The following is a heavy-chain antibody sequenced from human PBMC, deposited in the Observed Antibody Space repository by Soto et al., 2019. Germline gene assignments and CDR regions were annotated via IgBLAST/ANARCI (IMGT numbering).Heavy chain of an antibody. CDR3: ARAVGAALDY. CDR1: GYSFSTYS. Sequence: QVQLVQSGAEVKKPGASVKVSCKASGYSFSTYSFSWVRQAPGQGLEWMDWIGAFNGNTNYAQKFQGRVTMTTDTSTTTVYMELGSLTSDDTAVYYCARAVGAALDYWGQGTLVTVSS. D-gene: IGHD6-25*01. CDR2: IGAFNGNT. J-gene: IGHJ4*02. V-gene: IGHV1-18*04.